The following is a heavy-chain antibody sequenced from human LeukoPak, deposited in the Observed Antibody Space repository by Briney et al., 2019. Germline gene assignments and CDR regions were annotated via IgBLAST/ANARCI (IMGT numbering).Heavy chain of an antibody. CDR2: IYYSGST. CDR1: GGSISSSSYY. D-gene: IGHD3-3*01. V-gene: IGHV4-39*02. Sequence: SETLSLTCTVSGGSISSSSYYWGWIRQPPGKGLEWIGSIYYSGSTYYNPSLKSRVTISVDTSKNQFSLKLSSVTAADTAVYYCARERHDFWSGHDYWGQGTLVTVSS. J-gene: IGHJ4*02. CDR3: ARERHDFWSGHDY.